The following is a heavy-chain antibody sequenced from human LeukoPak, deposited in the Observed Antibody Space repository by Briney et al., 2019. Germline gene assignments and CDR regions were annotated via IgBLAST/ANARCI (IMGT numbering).Heavy chain of an antibody. Sequence: GGSLRLSCAASGFTFSNAWMSWVRQAPGKGLERVGRIKSKTDGRTTDYAAPVKGRFTISRDDSKNTLYLQMNSLKTEDTAVYYCTTDLRRGSSYWGWGQGTLVTISS. D-gene: IGHD2-15*01. J-gene: IGHJ4*02. CDR3: TTDLRRGSSYWG. CDR2: IKSKTDGRTT. V-gene: IGHV3-15*01. CDR1: GFTFSNAW.